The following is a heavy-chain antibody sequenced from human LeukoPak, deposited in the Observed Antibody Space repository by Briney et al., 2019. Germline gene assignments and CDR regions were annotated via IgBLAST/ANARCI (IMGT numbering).Heavy chain of an antibody. Sequence: GGSLRLSCAASGFIVSNNYMTWVRQAPGKGLEWGSVIYSGGYTDYADSVKGRFTISRHNSENTLYLQMNSLRVEDTAVYYCARGAGYCSSTSCLLPFDCWGQGTLVTVSS. D-gene: IGHD2-2*01. J-gene: IGHJ4*02. CDR2: IYSGGYT. CDR1: GFIVSNNY. V-gene: IGHV3-53*04. CDR3: ARGAGYCSSTSCLLPFDC.